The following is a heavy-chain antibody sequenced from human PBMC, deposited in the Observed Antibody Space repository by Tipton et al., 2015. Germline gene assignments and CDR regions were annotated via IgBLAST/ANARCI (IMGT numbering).Heavy chain of an antibody. CDR3: ARGVPGPGTNWFDS. CDR1: GGSFSGYY. CDR2: INESGST. Sequence: TLSLTCAVYGGSFSGYYWSWIRQPPGEGLEWIGEINESGSTNYNSSLKNRVTVSVDTSLNHLSLYLTSVTAADAGVYYCARGVPGPGTNWFDSWGQGTLVTVSS. D-gene: IGHD2-2*01. J-gene: IGHJ5*01. V-gene: IGHV4-34*01.